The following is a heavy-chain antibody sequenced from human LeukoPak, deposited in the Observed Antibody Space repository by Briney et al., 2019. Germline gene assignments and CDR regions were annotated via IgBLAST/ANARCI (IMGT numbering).Heavy chain of an antibody. V-gene: IGHV3-7*01. CDR3: ARAPTVLVGYCSSASCQADY. CDR1: RFTFSNHY. J-gene: IGHJ4*02. Sequence: GGSLRLSCVASRFTFSNHYMSWVRQAPGKGLEWVATIKPDGSETFYVDSVKGRFTVSRDNAKNSLFLQINSLRAEDTAVYYCARAPTVLVGYCSSASCQADYWGQGTLVTVSS. D-gene: IGHD2-2*01. CDR2: IKPDGSET.